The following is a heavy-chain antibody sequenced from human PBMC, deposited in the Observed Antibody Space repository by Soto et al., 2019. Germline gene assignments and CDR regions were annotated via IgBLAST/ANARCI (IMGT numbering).Heavy chain of an antibody. CDR2: IYYSGST. CDR3: AREDPVRNWFDP. D-gene: IGHD3-10*01. CDR1: GGSIISGDCY. Sequence: PSETLCLTCTVAGGSIISGDCYWSWIRQPPGKGLEWIGYIYYSGSTYYNPSLKSRVTISVDTSKNQFSLKLSSVTAADTAVYYCAREDPVRNWFDPWGQGTLVTVSS. V-gene: IGHV4-30-4*01. J-gene: IGHJ5*02.